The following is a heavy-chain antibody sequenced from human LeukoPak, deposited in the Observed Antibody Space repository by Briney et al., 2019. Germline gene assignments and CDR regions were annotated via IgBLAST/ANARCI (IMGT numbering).Heavy chain of an antibody. CDR1: GFTFNDYA. D-gene: IGHD6-13*01. V-gene: IGHV3-9*01. Sequence: PGGSLRLSCAASGFTFNDYAMHWVRQAPGKGLEWVSGISWNSGSIDYADSVKGRFTISRDNAKNSLYLQMNSLRAEDTALYYCAKVTYSSSWYYFDYWGQGTLVTVSS. J-gene: IGHJ4*02. CDR2: ISWNSGSI. CDR3: AKVTYSSSWYYFDY.